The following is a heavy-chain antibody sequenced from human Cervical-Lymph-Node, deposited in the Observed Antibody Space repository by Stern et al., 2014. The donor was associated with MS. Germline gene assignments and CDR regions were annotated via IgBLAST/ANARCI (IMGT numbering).Heavy chain of an antibody. V-gene: IGHV3-30*04. Sequence: MQLVESGGGVVQPGRSLRLSCAASGFVFRRYALHWVRQAPGKGLEVVAFISDDGRDKYYTDSLKVRFTVSRDNSNNPVDLEMNSLRLEDTAVYYCAKGGSGSYLDWGQGSLVTVSS. CDR2: ISDDGRDK. J-gene: IGHJ4*02. D-gene: IGHD1-26*01. CDR1: GFVFRRYA. CDR3: AKGGSGSYLD.